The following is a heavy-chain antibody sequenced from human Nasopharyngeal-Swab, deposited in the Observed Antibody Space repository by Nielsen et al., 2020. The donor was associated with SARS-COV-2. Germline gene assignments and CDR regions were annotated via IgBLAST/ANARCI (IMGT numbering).Heavy chain of an antibody. CDR1: GFTFSSYA. V-gene: IGHV3-23*01. CDR2: ISGSGGST. D-gene: IGHD1-26*01. Sequence: GESLKISCAASGFTFSSYAMSWVPQAPGKGLEWVSGISGSGGSTYYADSVKGRFTISRDNSKNTLYLQMNSLRAEDAAVYYCAKRAITYSGSYYVDYWGQGTLVTVSS. CDR3: AKRAITYSGSYYVDY. J-gene: IGHJ4*02.